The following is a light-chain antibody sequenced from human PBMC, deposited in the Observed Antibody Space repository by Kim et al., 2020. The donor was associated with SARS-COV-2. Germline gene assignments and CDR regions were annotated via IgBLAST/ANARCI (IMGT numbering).Light chain of an antibody. CDR3: QHCSDSPCT. CDR1: PGISTY. CDR2: GAA. V-gene: IGKV3-11*01. J-gene: IGKJ2*02. Sequence: GESAPLSCRARPGISTYLAWYQQKPGQAPRLLIYGAANRATGVPVRFSGSGSGTDFTLTISSLEPEDAAVYYCQHCSDSPCTFGQGTKVDIK.